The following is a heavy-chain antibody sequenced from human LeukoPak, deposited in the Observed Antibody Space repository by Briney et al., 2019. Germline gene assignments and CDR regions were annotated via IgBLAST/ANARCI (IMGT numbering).Heavy chain of an antibody. V-gene: IGHV1-69*13. J-gene: IGHJ6*02. Sequence: SVKASCKASGGTFSSYAISWVRQAPGQGLEWMGGIIPIFGTANYAQKFQGRVTITADESTSTAYMELSSLRSEDTAVYYCARGGSLGTGYYYGMDVWGQGTTVTVSS. D-gene: IGHD3/OR15-3a*01. CDR1: GGTFSSYA. CDR2: IIPIFGTA. CDR3: ARGGSLGTGYYYGMDV.